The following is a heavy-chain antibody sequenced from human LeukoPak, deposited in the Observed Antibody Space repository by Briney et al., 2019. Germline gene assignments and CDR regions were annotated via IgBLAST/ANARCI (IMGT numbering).Heavy chain of an antibody. Sequence: SETLSLTCTVSGGSISIYYWSWIRQPAGKGLEWIGRIYTSGSTNYNPSLKSRVTMSVDTSKNQFSLKLSSVTAADTAVYYCARDAGYCSSTSCYKVFDYWGQGTLVTVSS. CDR3: ARDAGYCSSTSCYKVFDY. D-gene: IGHD2-2*01. V-gene: IGHV4-4*07. CDR1: GGSISIYY. J-gene: IGHJ4*02. CDR2: IYTSGST.